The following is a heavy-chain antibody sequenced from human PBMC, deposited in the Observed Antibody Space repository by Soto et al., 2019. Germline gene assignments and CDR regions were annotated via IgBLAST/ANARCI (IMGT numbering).Heavy chain of an antibody. CDR3: ARPRVTITPDDGYYRMDV. Sequence: SVKVCCKASGGTFSSYAISGVRQAPGQGLEGMGGTIPIFATANYAPKSQGRVTLTADDSTTTAYMDLSRLTSEDTAVSYCARPRVTITPDDGYYRMDVCSQANTLTVSS. CDR2: TIPIFATA. CDR1: GGTFSSYA. V-gene: IGHV1-69*13. J-gene: IGHJ6*02. D-gene: IGHD3-9*01.